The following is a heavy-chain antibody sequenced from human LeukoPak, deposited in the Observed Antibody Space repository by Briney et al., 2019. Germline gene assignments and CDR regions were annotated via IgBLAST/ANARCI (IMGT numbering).Heavy chain of an antibody. J-gene: IGHJ4*02. Sequence: PSETLSLTCAVYGGSFSGYYWTWIRQPRGNGLEWIAEINHSGSTNYNPSLKSRVTISVDTSKNQFSLKLSSVTAADTAVYYCARANLTHTYYYDYWGQGTLVTVSS. V-gene: IGHV4-34*01. CDR3: ARANLTHTYYYDY. CDR2: INHSGST. D-gene: IGHD4/OR15-4a*01. CDR1: GGSFSGYY.